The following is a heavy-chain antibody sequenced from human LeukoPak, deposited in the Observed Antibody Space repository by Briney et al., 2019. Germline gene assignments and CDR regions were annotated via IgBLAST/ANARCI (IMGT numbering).Heavy chain of an antibody. CDR2: IYRDGST. CDR3: ARGGVVPAAMGYAFDI. D-gene: IGHD2-2*01. J-gene: IGHJ3*02. V-gene: IGHV3-66*01. CDR1: GFTVSSNY. Sequence: TGGSLRLSCVASGFTVSSNYMSGVRQAPGKGLEWVSVIYRDGSTHYADSVKGRFTISREKSKNTLYLQMNGLRAEDTAIYYCARGGVVPAAMGYAFDIWGPGTMVTVSS.